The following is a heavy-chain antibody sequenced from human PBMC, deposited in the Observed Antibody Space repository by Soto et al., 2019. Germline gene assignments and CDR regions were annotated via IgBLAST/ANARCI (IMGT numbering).Heavy chain of an antibody. V-gene: IGHV4-31*03. D-gene: IGHD6-19*01. Sequence: SETLSLTCTVSGGSISSGGYYWSWIRQHPGKGLEWIGYIYYSGSTNYNPSLKRRVTMSVDPSKNQFSLNLTSVTAVDTAVYYCARMAVTTFHYYAMDVWGQGTTVTVSS. CDR2: IYYSGST. CDR1: GGSISSGGYY. J-gene: IGHJ6*02. CDR3: ARMAVTTFHYYAMDV.